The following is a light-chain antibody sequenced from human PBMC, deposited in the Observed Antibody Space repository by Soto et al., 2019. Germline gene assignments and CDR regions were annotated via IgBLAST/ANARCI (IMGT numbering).Light chain of an antibody. J-gene: IGLJ3*02. CDR1: SSDVGGYNF. V-gene: IGLV2-8*01. Sequence: QSALTQPPSASGSPGQSVTISCTGTSSDVGGYNFVSWYQQHPGKAPKLMIYDVTERPSGVPDRFSGSKSGNTASLPVSGRQGGGLADYYCTSYAGSTRPVLFGGGTKVTVL. CDR2: DVT. CDR3: TSYAGSTRPVL.